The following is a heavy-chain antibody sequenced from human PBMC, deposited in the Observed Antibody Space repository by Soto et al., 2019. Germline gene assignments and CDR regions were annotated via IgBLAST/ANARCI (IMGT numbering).Heavy chain of an antibody. J-gene: IGHJ6*02. Sequence: GGSLRLSCAASGFTFSSYGMHWVRQAPGKGLEWVAVIWYDGSNKYYADSVKGRFTISRDNSRNTLYLQMNSLRAEDTAVYYCARAIAAAGTYYYYYGMDVWDQGTTVTSP. D-gene: IGHD6-13*01. CDR1: GFTFSSYG. CDR2: IWYDGSNK. CDR3: ARAIAAAGTYYYYYGMDV. V-gene: IGHV3-33*01.